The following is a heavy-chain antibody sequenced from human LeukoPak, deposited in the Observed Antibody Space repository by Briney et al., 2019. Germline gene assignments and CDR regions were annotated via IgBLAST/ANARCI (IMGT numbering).Heavy chain of an antibody. J-gene: IGHJ4*02. D-gene: IGHD2-2*01. CDR2: IWYDGSNK. CDR1: GFTLNTYT. Sequence: GGSLRLSCAASGFTLNTYTMNWVRQAPGKGLEWVAVIWYDGSNKYYADSVKGRFTISRDNSKNTLYLQMNSLRAEDTAVYYCARAHRGYCSSTSCYCFDYWGQGTLVTVSS. CDR3: ARAHRGYCSSTSCYCFDY. V-gene: IGHV3-33*08.